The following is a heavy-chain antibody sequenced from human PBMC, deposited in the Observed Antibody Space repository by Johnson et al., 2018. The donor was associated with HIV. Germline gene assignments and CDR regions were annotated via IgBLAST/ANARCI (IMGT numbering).Heavy chain of an antibody. CDR3: ARACRDGYTCDAFDF. Sequence: VQLVESGGGLVQPGGSLRLSCAASGFTVSSNYMSWVRQATGKGLEWVSVIYSGGSTYYADSVKGRFTISRDNSKNTFFLQMNSLRAEDTAVFYCARACRDGYTCDAFDFWGQGTMVIVSS. J-gene: IGHJ3*01. D-gene: IGHD5-24*01. V-gene: IGHV3-66*01. CDR2: IYSGGST. CDR1: GFTVSSNY.